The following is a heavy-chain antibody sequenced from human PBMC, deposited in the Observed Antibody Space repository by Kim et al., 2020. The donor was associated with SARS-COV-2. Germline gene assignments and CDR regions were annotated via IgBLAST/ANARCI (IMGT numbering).Heavy chain of an antibody. V-gene: IGHV4-59*01. Sequence: SETLSLTCTVSGGSISSYYWSWIRQPPGKGLEWIGYIYYSGSTNYNPSLKSRVTISVDTSKNQFSLKLSSVTAADTAVYYCARGRTTMVQGVYFDYWGQGTLVTVSS. CDR1: GGSISSYY. J-gene: IGHJ4*02. CDR3: ARGRTTMVQGVYFDY. D-gene: IGHD3-10*01. CDR2: IYYSGST.